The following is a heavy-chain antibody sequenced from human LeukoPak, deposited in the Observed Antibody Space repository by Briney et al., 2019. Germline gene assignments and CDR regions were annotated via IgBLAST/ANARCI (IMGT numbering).Heavy chain of an antibody. CDR1: GGSISSGDYY. V-gene: IGHV4-30-4*01. CDR2: IFYSGSM. CDR3: ARQTTVISIDD. J-gene: IGHJ4*02. Sequence: PSQTLPLTCTVSGGSISSGDYYWTWIRQPPGKGLEWMGYIFYSGSMYYNPSLKSRLTISVDTSKNQFSLKLRSVTAADTAVYYCARQTTVISIDDCGQGGLVTVSS. D-gene: IGHD4-17*01.